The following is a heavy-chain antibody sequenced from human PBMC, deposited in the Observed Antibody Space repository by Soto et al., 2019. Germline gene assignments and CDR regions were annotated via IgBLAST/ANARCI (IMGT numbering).Heavy chain of an antibody. D-gene: IGHD2-15*01. Sequence: ASVKVSCKASGYTLTSYYMHWVRQAPGQGLEWMGIINPSGGSTSYAQKFQGRVTMTRDTSTSTVYMELSSLRSEDTAVYYCARAAVVVVAATPRVYFDYWGQGTLVTVSS. CDR3: ARAAVVVVAATPRVYFDY. CDR1: GYTLTSYY. CDR2: INPSGGST. V-gene: IGHV1-46*01. J-gene: IGHJ4*02.